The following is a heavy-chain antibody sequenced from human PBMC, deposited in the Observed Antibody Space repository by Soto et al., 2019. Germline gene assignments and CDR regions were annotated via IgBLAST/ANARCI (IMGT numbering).Heavy chain of an antibody. CDR2: ISSSSSTI. V-gene: IGHV3-48*02. J-gene: IGHJ4*02. CDR3: ARDYPTPDLGTAPPDY. Sequence: PGGSLRLSCATSGFTFSSYSMNWVRQAPGKGLEWVSYISSSSSTIYYADSVKGRFTISRDNAKNSLYLQMNSLRDEDTAVYYCARDYPTPDLGTAPPDYWGQGTLVTVSS. D-gene: IGHD2-8*02. CDR1: GFTFSSYS.